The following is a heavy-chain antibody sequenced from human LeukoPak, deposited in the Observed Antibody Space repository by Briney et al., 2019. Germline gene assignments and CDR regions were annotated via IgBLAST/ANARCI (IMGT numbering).Heavy chain of an antibody. J-gene: IGHJ4*02. D-gene: IGHD5-24*01. CDR3: TRVGYIDEGIDY. CDR1: GFPFSSYW. V-gene: IGHV3-7*04. CDR2: IKQDGSKK. Sequence: GSLILSCVASGFPFSSYWMTWVRQAPGKGLEWVANIKQDGSKKSYVDSVKGRFTISGDNAKNSLYLQMNSLRAEDTAIYYCTRVGYIDEGIDYWGQGTLVTVSS.